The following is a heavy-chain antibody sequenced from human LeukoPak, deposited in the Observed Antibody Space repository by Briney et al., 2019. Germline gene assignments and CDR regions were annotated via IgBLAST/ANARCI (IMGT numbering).Heavy chain of an antibody. CDR2: IYYSGST. V-gene: IGHV4-59*01. CDR1: GGSISSYY. Sequence: SETLSLTCTVSGGSISSYYWSWIRQPPGKGLEWIGYIYYSGSTKYNPSLKSRVTLSLDTSKNQFSLKLSSVTTADTAVYYCARSVVTLYWYFDLWGRGTLVTVS. D-gene: IGHD4-23*01. J-gene: IGHJ2*01. CDR3: ARSVVTLYWYFDL.